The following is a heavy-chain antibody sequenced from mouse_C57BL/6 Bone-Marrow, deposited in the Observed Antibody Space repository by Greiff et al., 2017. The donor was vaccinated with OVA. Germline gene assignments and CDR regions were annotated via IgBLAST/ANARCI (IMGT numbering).Heavy chain of an antibody. CDR3: ARNEYFDV. CDR1: GYTFTSYG. V-gene: IGHV1-81*01. Sequence: VMLVESGAELARPGASVKLSCKASGYTFTSYGISWVKQRTGQGLEWIGEIYPRSGNTYYNEKFKGKATLTADKSSSTAYMELRSLTSEDSAVYFCARNEYFDVWGTGTTVTVSS. CDR2: IYPRSGNT. J-gene: IGHJ1*03.